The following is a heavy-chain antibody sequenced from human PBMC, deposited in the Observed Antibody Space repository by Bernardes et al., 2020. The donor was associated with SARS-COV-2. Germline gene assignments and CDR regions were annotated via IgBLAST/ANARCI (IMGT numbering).Heavy chain of an antibody. CDR2: SYYSGST. Sequence: TLSRTCTVSGGSIRSYYWSWNRQRPGKGLEWVGYSYYSGSTNYNPSLKSRVTISVATSKNQFSLKLSSVTAADTAVYYCARQKQYSSSSVFYVDYWGQGTLVTVS. J-gene: IGHJ4*02. CDR3: ARQKQYSSSSVFYVDY. CDR1: GGSIRSYY. D-gene: IGHD6-6*01. V-gene: IGHV4-59*08.